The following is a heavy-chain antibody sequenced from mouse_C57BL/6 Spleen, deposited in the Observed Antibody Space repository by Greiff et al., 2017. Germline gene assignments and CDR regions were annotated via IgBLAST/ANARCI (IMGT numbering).Heavy chain of an antibody. Sequence: QVHVKQSGAELVKPGASVKLSCKASGYTFTSYWMHWVKQRPGRGLEWIGRIDPNSGGTKYNEKFKSKATLTVDKPSSTAYMQLSSLTSEDSAVYYCAYYDYDGWYFDVWGTGTTVTVSS. V-gene: IGHV1-72*01. CDR3: AYYDYDGWYFDV. CDR1: GYTFTSYW. CDR2: IDPNSGGT. J-gene: IGHJ1*03. D-gene: IGHD2-4*01.